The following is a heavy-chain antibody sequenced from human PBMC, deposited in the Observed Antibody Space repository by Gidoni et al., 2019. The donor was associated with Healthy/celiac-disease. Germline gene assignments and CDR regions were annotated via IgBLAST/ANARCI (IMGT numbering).Heavy chain of an antibody. CDR3: ARHHNRGIAARPGGEDFDY. Sequence: QLQLQESGPGLVKPSETLSLTCTVSGGSISSSSYYWGWIRQPPGTWPEWIGSIYYSGSTYYNPSLKSRVTISVDTSKNQFSLKLSSVTAADTAVYYCARHHNRGIAARPGGEDFDYWGQGTLVTVSS. CDR2: IYYSGST. J-gene: IGHJ4*02. CDR1: GGSISSSSYY. D-gene: IGHD6-6*01. V-gene: IGHV4-39*01.